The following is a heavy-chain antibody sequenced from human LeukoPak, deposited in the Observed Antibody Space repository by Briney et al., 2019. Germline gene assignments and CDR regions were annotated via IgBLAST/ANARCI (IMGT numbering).Heavy chain of an antibody. Sequence: GSLRLSSAVSGFTFRNHDMTWVRQTPGKGLEWVSSISATGGHTYYADSVQGRFTISRDNSKNTLSLQLNSLRAEDTAVYYCAKADYPTVSCIDGWGQGTLVTVSS. D-gene: IGHD2-15*01. V-gene: IGHV3-23*01. CDR2: ISATGGHT. CDR3: AKADYPTVSCIDG. J-gene: IGHJ4*02. CDR1: GFTFRNHD.